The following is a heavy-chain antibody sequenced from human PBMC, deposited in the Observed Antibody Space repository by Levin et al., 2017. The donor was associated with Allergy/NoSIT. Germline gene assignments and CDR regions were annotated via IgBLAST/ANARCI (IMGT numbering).Heavy chain of an antibody. J-gene: IGHJ4*02. CDR3: AAGQDGYNVY. D-gene: IGHD5-24*01. CDR1: GFTFSSYW. CDR2: IKQDGSEK. Sequence: ETLSLTCAASGFTFSSYWMSWVRQAPGKGLEWVANIKQDGSEKYYVDSVKGRFTISRDNAKNSLYLQMNSLRAEDTAVYYCAAGQDGYNVYWGQGTLVTVSS. V-gene: IGHV3-7*01.